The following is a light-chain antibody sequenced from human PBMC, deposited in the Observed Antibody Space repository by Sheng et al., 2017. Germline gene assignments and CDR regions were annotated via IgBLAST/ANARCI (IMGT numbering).Light chain of an antibody. Sequence: DIVMTQSPLSLPVALGQPASISCRSSQGLVHNDGNTYLIWFHQRPGQSPRRLIYRVSNLDSGVPDRFSGSGSGTEFTLTISRVRLKMLEFYYCMQGTHWPRTFGQGTRVEIK. CDR2: RVS. V-gene: IGKV2-30*02. CDR3: MQGTHWPRT. CDR1: QGLVHNDGNTY. J-gene: IGKJ1*01.